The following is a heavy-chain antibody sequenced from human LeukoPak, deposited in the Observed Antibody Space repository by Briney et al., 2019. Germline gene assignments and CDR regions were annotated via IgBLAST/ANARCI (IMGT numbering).Heavy chain of an antibody. V-gene: IGHV1-24*01. CDR1: GYTLTELS. CDR3: AIGGTMVRGVIITSNWFDP. CDR2: FDPEDGET. J-gene: IGHJ5*02. D-gene: IGHD3-10*01. Sequence: ASVKVSCKVFGYTLTELSMHWVRQAPGEGLEWMGGFDPEDGETIYAQKFQGRVTMTEDTSTDTAYMELSSLRSEDTAVYYCAIGGTMVRGVIITSNWFDPWGQGTLVTVSS.